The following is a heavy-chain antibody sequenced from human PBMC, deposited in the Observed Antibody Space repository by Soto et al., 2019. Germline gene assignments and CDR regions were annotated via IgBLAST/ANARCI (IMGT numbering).Heavy chain of an antibody. CDR3: ARVTFGGLYGYFDY. CDR2: ISYDGSNK. V-gene: IGHV3-30-3*01. CDR1: GFTFSSYA. D-gene: IGHD3-10*01. J-gene: IGHJ4*02. Sequence: GGSLRLSCAASGFTFSSYAMHWVRQAPGKGLEWVAVISYDGSNKYYADSVKGRFTISRDNSKNTLYLQMNSLRAEDTAVYYCARVTFGGLYGYFDYWGQGTLVTVSS.